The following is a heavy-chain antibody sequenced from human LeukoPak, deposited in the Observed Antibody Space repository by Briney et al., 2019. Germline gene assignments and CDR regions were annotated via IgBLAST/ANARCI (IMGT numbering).Heavy chain of an antibody. CDR1: GLTFINYA. Sequence: GGSLRVSCSASGLTFINYAITWVRQSPGKGLIWVSTFTAGGTTTYYADSVKGRFTTSRDTSTNTLYLHMNSLRAEDTAVYYCCFGVTSSVFFDYWGRGTLVTVSS. CDR3: CFGVTSSVFFDY. V-gene: IGHV3-23*01. J-gene: IGHJ4*02. CDR2: FTAGGTTT. D-gene: IGHD3-3*01.